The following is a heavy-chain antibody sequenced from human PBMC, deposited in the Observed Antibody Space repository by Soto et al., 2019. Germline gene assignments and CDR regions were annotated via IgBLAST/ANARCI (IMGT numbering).Heavy chain of an antibody. J-gene: IGHJ6*02. Sequence: ASVKVYCKASGGTFSSYAISWVRQAPGQGLEWMGGIIPIFGTANYAQKFQGRVTITADESTSTAYMELSSLRSEDTAVYYCARDVGRIVVVPAAPVVGMDVWGQGTTVTVSS. CDR3: ARDVGRIVVVPAAPVVGMDV. CDR2: IIPIFGTA. V-gene: IGHV1-69*01. CDR1: GGTFSSYA. D-gene: IGHD2-2*01.